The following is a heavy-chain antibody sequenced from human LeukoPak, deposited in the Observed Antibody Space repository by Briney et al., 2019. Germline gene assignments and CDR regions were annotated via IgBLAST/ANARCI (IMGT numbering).Heavy chain of an antibody. CDR2: ISSGGTYE. CDR1: GFTFSNYA. J-gene: IGHJ4*02. D-gene: IGHD3-10*01. V-gene: IGHV3-30*01. Sequence: GGSLRPSCAASGFTFSNYAMHWVRQAPGKGLEWVSLISSGGTYEYYADSVKGRFTISRDNSKNTLYLQLNSLRAEDTAVYYCARDSTYYYDSGSSGPHYFDNWGQGTLVTVSS. CDR3: ARDSTYYYDSGSSGPHYFDN.